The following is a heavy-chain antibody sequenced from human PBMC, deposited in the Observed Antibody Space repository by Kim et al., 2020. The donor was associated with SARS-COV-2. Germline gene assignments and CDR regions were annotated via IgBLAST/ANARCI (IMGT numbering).Heavy chain of an antibody. CDR3: AKDYRSGYSGYDIGD. D-gene: IGHD5-12*01. J-gene: IGHJ4*02. CDR1: GFTFINYA. Sequence: GGSLRLSCTASGFTFINYAMSWVRQAPGKGLEWVSAFSSGGGGLMYYADSVKGRFTISRDNSKNTLYLQMNNLRAEDTAVYYCAKDYRSGYSGYDIGDWGQGTLVTVSS. CDR2: FSSGGGGLM. V-gene: IGHV3-23*01.